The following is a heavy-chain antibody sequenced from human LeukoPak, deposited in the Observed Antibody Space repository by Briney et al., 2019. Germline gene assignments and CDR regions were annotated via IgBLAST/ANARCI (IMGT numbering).Heavy chain of an antibody. D-gene: IGHD4-11*01. J-gene: IGHJ5*02. CDR3: AKTVGQKNNWFDP. CDR2: TNPNSGGT. V-gene: IGHV1-2*02. CDR1: GYTFTGYY. Sequence: GASVKVSCKASGYTFTGYYMHWVRQAPGQGLEWMGWTNPNSGGTNYAQKFQGRVTMTRDTSISTAYMELSRLRSDDTAVYYCAKTVGQKNNWFDPWGQGTLVTVSS.